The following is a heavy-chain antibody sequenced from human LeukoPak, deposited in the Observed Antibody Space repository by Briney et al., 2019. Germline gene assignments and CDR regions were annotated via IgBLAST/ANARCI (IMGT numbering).Heavy chain of an antibody. CDR1: GGSISSYY. V-gene: IGHV4-59*01. Sequence: PSETLSLTCTVSGGSISSYYWSWIRQPPGKGLEWIGYIYYSGSTNYNPSLKSRVTISVDTSKNQFSLKLSSVTAADTAVYYCARGELTVLGYYYYYGMDVWGQGTTVTVSS. CDR2: IYYSGST. D-gene: IGHD1-26*01. J-gene: IGHJ6*02. CDR3: ARGELTVLGYYYYYGMDV.